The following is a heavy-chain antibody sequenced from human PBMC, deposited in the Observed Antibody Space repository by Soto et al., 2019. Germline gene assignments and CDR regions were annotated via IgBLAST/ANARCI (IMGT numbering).Heavy chain of an antibody. J-gene: IGHJ6*01. CDR3: ARDRGTSPNCYFEHCMEV. CDR2: INPSGDTT. V-gene: IGHV1-46*01. Sequence: ASVKVSCKASAYTFTIYYMHWVLQAPGQGLEWMGIINPSGDTTRYAQRFQGRVIMTSDTSTSTVYMELSSLRSEDTAVYYCARDRGTSPNCYFEHCMEVWGQGTTVNVAS. D-gene: IGHD2-2*01. CDR1: AYTFTIYY.